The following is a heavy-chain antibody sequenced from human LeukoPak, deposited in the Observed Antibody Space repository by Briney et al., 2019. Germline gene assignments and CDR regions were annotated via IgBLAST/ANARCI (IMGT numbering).Heavy chain of an antibody. CDR3: VRDVGAVRGEVYFDY. D-gene: IGHD3-10*01. CDR1: GFTFSSYA. V-gene: IGHV3-23*01. CDR2: TSGTGGYT. Sequence: PGGSLRLSCGASGFTFSSYAMTWVRQAPGKGLEWVSATSGTGGYTYYTDSVKGRFTISRDNSKNTLYLEMNSLRAEDTAMYFCVRDVGAVRGEVYFDYWGQGTLVTVSS. J-gene: IGHJ4*02.